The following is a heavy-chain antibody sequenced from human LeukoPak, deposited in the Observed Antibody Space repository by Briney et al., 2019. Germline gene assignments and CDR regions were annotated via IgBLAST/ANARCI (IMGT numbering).Heavy chain of an antibody. CDR1: GYTFTSYY. J-gene: IGHJ4*02. Sequence: GASVKVSCKASGYTFTSYYMHWVRQAPGQGLEWMGWINPNSGGTKYAQKFQGRVTMTRDTSINTAYMELSTLRSDDTAIYYCAKGRMSYFDYWGQGTLVTVSS. CDR3: AKGRMSYFDY. D-gene: IGHD2-15*01. CDR2: INPNSGGT. V-gene: IGHV1-2*02.